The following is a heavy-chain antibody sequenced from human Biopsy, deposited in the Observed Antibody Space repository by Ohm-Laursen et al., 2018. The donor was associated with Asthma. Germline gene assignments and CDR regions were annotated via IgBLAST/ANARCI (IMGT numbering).Heavy chain of an antibody. V-gene: IGHV3-7*02. J-gene: IGHJ6*02. CDR2: LGPDASET. CDR1: GFNFNIQW. CDR3: ASLHYFGMNV. Sequence: GSLRLSCAASGFNFNIQWMSWVRQAPGKGLEWVANLGPDASETYSVDSMKGRLTVSRDNAKTSIFLQLNTLRVEDTAVYYCASLHYFGMNVWGQGTTVTVSS.